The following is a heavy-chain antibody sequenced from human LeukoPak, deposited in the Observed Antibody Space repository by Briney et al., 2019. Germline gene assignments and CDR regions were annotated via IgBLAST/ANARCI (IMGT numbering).Heavy chain of an antibody. CDR2: IYSGGST. CDR1: GFTVRSNY. V-gene: IGHV3-53*01. J-gene: IGHJ3*02. CDR3: ARSDSEQWLISGAFDI. D-gene: IGHD6-19*01. Sequence: PGGSLRFSCAASGFTVRSNYMSWVRQAPGKGLEWVSVIYSGGSTYYADSVKGRFTLSRDNSKNTVYLQMNSLRAEDTAVYYCARSDSEQWLISGAFDIWGQGTMVTVSS.